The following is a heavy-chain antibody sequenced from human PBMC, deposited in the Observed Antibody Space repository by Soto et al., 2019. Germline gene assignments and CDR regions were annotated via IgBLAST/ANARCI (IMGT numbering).Heavy chain of an antibody. V-gene: IGHV3-23*01. CDR2: ISGNGDTT. J-gene: IGHJ3*02. CDR1: GFTFNNYG. D-gene: IGHD4-17*01. CDR3: ARDPVRGLGIAFDI. Sequence: EAQLLASGGGLVQPGGSLRLSCVASGFTFNNYGMSWVRQAPGKGLEWVSSISGNGDTTYYAASVKGRFTISRDNSKDMLYVYMNSLRAEDTAVYYRARDPVRGLGIAFDIWGRGTVLTVSS.